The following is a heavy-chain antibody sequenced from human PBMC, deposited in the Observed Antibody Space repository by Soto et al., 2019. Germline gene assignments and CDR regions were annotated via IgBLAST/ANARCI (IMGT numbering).Heavy chain of an antibody. Sequence: SETLSLTCTVSGASISSGGYYWTWIRQYPGKGLEWIGYVYYGGNTNFNPSLRSRVAMSVDRSKNQFSLELKSVTVADMAVYYCARDRSGSRYSYHLWGPGTLVTVSS. J-gene: IGHJ5*02. D-gene: IGHD1-26*01. CDR1: GASISSGGYY. CDR3: ARDRSGSRYSYHL. V-gene: IGHV4-31*03. CDR2: VYYGGNT.